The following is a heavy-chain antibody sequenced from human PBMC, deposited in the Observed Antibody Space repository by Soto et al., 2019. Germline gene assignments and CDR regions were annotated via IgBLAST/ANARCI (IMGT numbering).Heavy chain of an antibody. CDR3: ARDLAAVPRAFDY. CDR1: GGSISSYF. Sequence: SETLSLTGTVSGGSISSYFYIWVRQPPGKGLEWIGSVYYTGTTDYNPSLKSRVTISVDTSKTQFSLNLRSVTAADTAVYYCARDLAAVPRAFDYWGRGTLVTVSS. V-gene: IGHV4-59*01. CDR2: VYYTGTT. D-gene: IGHD6-13*01. J-gene: IGHJ4*02.